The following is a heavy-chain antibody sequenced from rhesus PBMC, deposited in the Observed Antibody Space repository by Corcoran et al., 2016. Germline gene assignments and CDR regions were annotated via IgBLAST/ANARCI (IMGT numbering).Heavy chain of an antibody. V-gene: IGHV4-73*01. CDR1: VGSISGYYY. D-gene: IGHD5-36*02. CDR2: IYGNSAST. J-gene: IGHJ4*01. CDR3: ARDRGYSYSSFDY. Sequence: QVQLQQWGEGLVKPSETLSLTCAVYVGSISGYYYWSWIRQPPGKGLEWIGYIYGNSASTNDNPSIKKRVTMSKDTSKNQFSLRLSSVTAADTAVYYCARDRGYSYSSFDYWGQGVLVTVSS.